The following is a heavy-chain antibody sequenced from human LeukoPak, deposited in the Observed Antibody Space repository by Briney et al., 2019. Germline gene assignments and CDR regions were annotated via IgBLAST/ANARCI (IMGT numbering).Heavy chain of an antibody. Sequence: PGGSLRLSCAASGFTFSSYGMHWVRQAPGKGLEWVAFIRYGGSNKYYADSVKGRFTISRDNSKNTLYLQMNSLRAEDTAVYYCAKATSIVVVIPPGVDYWGQGTLVTVSS. J-gene: IGHJ4*02. CDR1: GFTFSSYG. CDR3: AKATSIVVVIPPGVDY. CDR2: IRYGGSNK. D-gene: IGHD3-22*01. V-gene: IGHV3-30*02.